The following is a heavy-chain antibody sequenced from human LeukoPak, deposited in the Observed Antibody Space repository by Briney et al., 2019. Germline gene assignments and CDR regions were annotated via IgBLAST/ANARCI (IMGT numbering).Heavy chain of an antibody. J-gene: IGHJ6*03. CDR3: ARTPLLPWGFYYYYMDV. CDR1: GGSISSGDYY. Sequence: SQTLSLTCTVSGGSISSGDYYWSWIRQPPGKGLEWIGYIYYSGSTYYNPSLKSRATISVDTSKNQFSLKLSSVTAADTAVYYCARTPLLPWGFYYYYMDVWGKGTTVTVSS. V-gene: IGHV4-30-4*08. CDR2: IYYSGST. D-gene: IGHD2-15*01.